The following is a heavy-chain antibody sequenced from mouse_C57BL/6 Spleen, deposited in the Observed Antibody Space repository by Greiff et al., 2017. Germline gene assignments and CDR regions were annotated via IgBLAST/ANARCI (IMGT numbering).Heavy chain of an antibody. CDR3: ARGGSLAWFAY. Sequence: QVQLQQSGPELVKPGASVKISCKASGYAFSSSWMNWVKQRPGKGLEWIGRIYPGDGDPNYNGKLKGKATLTADKSSSTAYRQLSSLTSEDSAVYFCARGGSLAWFAYWGQGTLVTVSA. CDR1: GYAFSSSW. V-gene: IGHV1-82*01. J-gene: IGHJ3*01. D-gene: IGHD1-1*02. CDR2: IYPGDGDP.